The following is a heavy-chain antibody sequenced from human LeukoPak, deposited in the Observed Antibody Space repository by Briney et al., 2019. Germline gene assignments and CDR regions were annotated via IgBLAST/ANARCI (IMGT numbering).Heavy chain of an antibody. D-gene: IGHD3-22*01. CDR2: INHSGST. V-gene: IGHV4-34*01. CDR1: GFTFSSYA. J-gene: IGHJ4*02. CDR3: ASLYYYDSSGYYS. Sequence: GSLRLSCAASGFTFSSYAMSWVRQPPGKGLEWIGEINHSGSTNYNPSLKSRVTISVDTSKNQFSLKLSSVTAADTAVYYCASLYYYDSSGYYSWGQGTLVTVSS.